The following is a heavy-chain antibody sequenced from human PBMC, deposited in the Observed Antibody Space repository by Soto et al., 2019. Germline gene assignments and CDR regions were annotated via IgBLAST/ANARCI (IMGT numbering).Heavy chain of an antibody. J-gene: IGHJ3*02. D-gene: IGHD2-8*01. V-gene: IGHV1-2*04. Sequence: ASVKVSCKASGYTFTGYYMHWVRQAPGQGLEWMGWINPNSGGTNYAQKFQGWVTMTRDTSISTAYMELGRLRSDDTAVYYCARDRGYCTNGVCYIDAFDIWGQGTMVTVSS. CDR3: ARDRGYCTNGVCYIDAFDI. CDR1: GYTFTGYY. CDR2: INPNSGGT.